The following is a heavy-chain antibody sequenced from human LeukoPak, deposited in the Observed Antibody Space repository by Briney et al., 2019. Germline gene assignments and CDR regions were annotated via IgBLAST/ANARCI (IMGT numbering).Heavy chain of an antibody. J-gene: IGHJ4*02. Sequence: TGGSLRLSCAASGFTFSSYSMNWVRQAPGKGLEWVSSISSSSSYIYYADSVKGRFTISRDNAKNSLYLQMNSLRAEDTAVYYCARDRPRQINYYDSSGYYPVDYWGQGTLVTVSS. CDR3: ARDRPRQINYYDSSGYYPVDY. CDR1: GFTFSSYS. D-gene: IGHD3-22*01. CDR2: ISSSSSYI. V-gene: IGHV3-21*01.